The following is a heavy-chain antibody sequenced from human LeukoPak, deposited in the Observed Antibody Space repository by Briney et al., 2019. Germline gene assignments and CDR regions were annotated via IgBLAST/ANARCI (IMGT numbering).Heavy chain of an antibody. CDR3: ARRLCSGGSCSSFDY. Sequence: PGGSLRLSCAASGFSFSNYLMSWVRQAPAKGLEWVSTIRGNGGGTYYADSVKGRFTISRDNSKNTLYLQMNSLRAEDTALYYCARRLCSGGSCSSFDYWGQGTLVTVSS. D-gene: IGHD2-15*01. J-gene: IGHJ4*02. CDR1: GFSFSNYL. CDR2: IRGNGGGT. V-gene: IGHV3-23*01.